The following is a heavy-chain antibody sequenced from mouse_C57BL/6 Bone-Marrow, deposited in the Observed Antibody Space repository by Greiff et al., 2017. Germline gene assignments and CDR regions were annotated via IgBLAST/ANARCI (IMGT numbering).Heavy chain of an antibody. CDR3: AGGGISPYYAMDY. Sequence: EVKVVESGGGLVKPGGSLKLSCAASGFTFSDYGMHWVRQAPEQGLEWVAYISSGSSTIYYADTVKGRFTITRDNAKNTLFLQMTSLRSEDTAMYYGAGGGISPYYAMDYWGQGTSVTVSS. J-gene: IGHJ4*01. CDR1: GFTFSDYG. CDR2: ISSGSSTI. D-gene: IGHD1-1*01. V-gene: IGHV5-17*01.